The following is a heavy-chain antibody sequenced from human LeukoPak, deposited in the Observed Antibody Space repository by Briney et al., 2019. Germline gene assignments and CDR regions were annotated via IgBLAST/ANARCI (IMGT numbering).Heavy chain of an antibody. CDR3: ARPYDSYAFDI. Sequence: GRSLRLSCAASGFTFSSYGMHWVRQAPGKGLEWVAVISCDGSNKYYADSVKGRFTISRDNSKNTLYLQMNSLRAEDTAVYYCARPYDSYAFDIWGQGTMVTVSS. V-gene: IGHV3-30*03. D-gene: IGHD3-22*01. J-gene: IGHJ3*02. CDR1: GFTFSSYG. CDR2: ISCDGSNK.